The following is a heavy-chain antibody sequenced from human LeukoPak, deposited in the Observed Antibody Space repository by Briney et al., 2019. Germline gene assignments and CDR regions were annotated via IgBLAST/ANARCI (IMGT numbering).Heavy chain of an antibody. D-gene: IGHD6-13*01. J-gene: IGHJ4*02. CDR3: ARGSNYSSSWDFDY. Sequence: GGSLRLSCAASGFTFSSYAMHWVRQAPGKGLEWVAVISYDGSNKYYADSVKGRFTISRDNSKNTLYLQMNSLRAEDTAVYYCARGSNYSSSWDFDYWGQGTLVTVSS. V-gene: IGHV3-30*04. CDR1: GFTFSSYA. CDR2: ISYDGSNK.